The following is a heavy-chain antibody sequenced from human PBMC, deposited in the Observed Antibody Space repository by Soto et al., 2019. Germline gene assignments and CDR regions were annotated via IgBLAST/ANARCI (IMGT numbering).Heavy chain of an antibody. D-gene: IGHD6-13*01. CDR2: INHSGST. CDR3: ARIRAAYWFDP. Sequence: PSETLSLTCAVYGGSFSGYYWSWIRQPPGKGLEWIGEINHSGSTNYNPSLKSRVTISVDTSKNQFSLKLSSVTAADTAVYYCARIRAAYWFDPWGQGTLGIVSS. J-gene: IGHJ5*02. V-gene: IGHV4-34*01. CDR1: GGSFSGYY.